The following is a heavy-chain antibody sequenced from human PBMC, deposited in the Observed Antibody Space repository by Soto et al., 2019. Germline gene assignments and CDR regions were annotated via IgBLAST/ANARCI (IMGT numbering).Heavy chain of an antibody. V-gene: IGHV4-30-4*08. CDR3: ATSQKGYNWNYFDH. Sequence: PSETLSLTCTVSGGSISSATFYWSWFRQHPGKGLEWIGYIYYTGNTYYNPSLKSRLTISVDTSKNQFSLKVSGVSAADTAVYYCATSQKGYNWNYFDHWGQGALVTVSS. D-gene: IGHD1-20*01. CDR2: IYYTGNT. CDR1: GGSISSATFY. J-gene: IGHJ4*02.